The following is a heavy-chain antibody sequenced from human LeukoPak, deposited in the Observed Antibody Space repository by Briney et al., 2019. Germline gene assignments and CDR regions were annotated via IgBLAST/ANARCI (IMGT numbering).Heavy chain of an antibody. D-gene: IGHD2-15*01. CDR2: IYYSGST. CDR1: GYSISSGYY. J-gene: IGHJ4*02. Sequence: PSETLSLTCAVSGYSISSGYYWGWIRQPPGKGLEWIGSIYYSGSTYYNPSLKSRVTISVDTSKNQFSLKLSSGTAADTAVFYCARGGGGSCFGGQGTLVTVSS. CDR3: ARGGGGSCF. V-gene: IGHV4-38-2*01.